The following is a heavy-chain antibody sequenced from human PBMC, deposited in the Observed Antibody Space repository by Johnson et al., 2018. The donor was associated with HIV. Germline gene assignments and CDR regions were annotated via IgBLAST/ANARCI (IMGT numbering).Heavy chain of an antibody. J-gene: IGHJ3*01. D-gene: IGHD3-3*01. CDR3: AREGKIFEVPIDAFDV. V-gene: IGHV3-7*01. CDR1: GFTFGTYS. Sequence: VQLVESGGGLVPPGGSLRLSCAASGFTFGTYSMSWVRQTPGKGLEWLAKIKEDGCYKHYVDSVKGRFTISRDNAKNAMYLQMNSLRADDTAVYYCAREGKIFEVPIDAFDVWGQGTLVTVSS. CDR2: IKEDGCYK.